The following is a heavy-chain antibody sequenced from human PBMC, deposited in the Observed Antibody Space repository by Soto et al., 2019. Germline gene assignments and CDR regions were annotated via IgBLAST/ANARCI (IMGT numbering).Heavy chain of an antibody. CDR2: ISGSGGST. Sequence: PGGSLRLSCAASGFTFSSYAMSWVRQAPGKGLEWVSAISGSGGSTYYADSVKGRFTISRDNSKNTLYLQMNSLRAEDTAVYYCAKVRVERRGSPEAYFDYWGQGTLVTVSS. D-gene: IGHD1-1*01. CDR1: GFTFSSYA. CDR3: AKVRVERRGSPEAYFDY. V-gene: IGHV3-23*01. J-gene: IGHJ4*02.